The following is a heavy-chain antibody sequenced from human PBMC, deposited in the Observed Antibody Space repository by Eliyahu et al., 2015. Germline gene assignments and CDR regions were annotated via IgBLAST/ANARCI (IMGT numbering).Heavy chain of an antibody. CDR3: AREGVLMVYARLRLDY. Sequence: QVQLVQSGXEVKKPXSSVKVSCKASGGXFXSXAISWVRQAPGQGLEWMGRINPTLGIANYAQKFQGRVTITADKSTSTAYMELSSLRSEDTAVYYCAREGVLMVYARLRLDYWGQGTLVTVSS. V-gene: IGHV1-69*04. J-gene: IGHJ4*02. CDR2: INPTLGIA. CDR1: GGXFXSXA. D-gene: IGHD2-8*01.